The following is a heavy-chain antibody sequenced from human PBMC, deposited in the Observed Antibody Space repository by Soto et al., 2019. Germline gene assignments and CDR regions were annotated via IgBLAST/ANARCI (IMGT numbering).Heavy chain of an antibody. D-gene: IGHD5-18*01. J-gene: IGHJ6*02. V-gene: IGHV1-46*01. CDR1: GYTFTSYY. Sequence: QVQLVQSGAEVKKPGASVKASCKASGYTFTSYYIHWVRQAPGQGLEWMGIFNPTGDTASYAQKLQGRVTMTRDTSTGTAYMELGSLRSEDTAVSYCARGGRIVDTGIGYYYYHAMDVWGQGTTVTVS. CDR2: FNPTGDTA. CDR3: ARGGRIVDTGIGYYYYHAMDV.